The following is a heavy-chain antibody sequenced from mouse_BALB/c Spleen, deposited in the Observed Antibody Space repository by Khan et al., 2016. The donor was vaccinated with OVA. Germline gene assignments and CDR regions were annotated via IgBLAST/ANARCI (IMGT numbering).Heavy chain of an antibody. V-gene: IGHV3-2*02. CDR1: GYSITSDYA. D-gene: IGHD2-14*01. J-gene: IGHJ4*01. Sequence: EVQLVESGPGLVKPSQSLSLTCTVTGYSITSDYAWNWIRPFPGDRLEWMGYISSSGSASYNPSLKRLISITRDTSKHQFFLQLKSVTTEDTATYFCARSPYYSYGYALDYWGRGASVTVSS. CDR3: ARSPYYSYGYALDY. CDR2: ISSSGSA.